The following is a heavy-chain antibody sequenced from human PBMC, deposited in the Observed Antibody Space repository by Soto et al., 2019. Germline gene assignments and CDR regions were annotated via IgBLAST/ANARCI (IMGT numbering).Heavy chain of an antibody. D-gene: IGHD1-1*01. Sequence: SETLSLTCTVSGGSVTSGSYYWSWIRQPPGKGLEWIGYIYYSGYTNYNPSLKSRVTISVDTSKNQVYLKLSSVAAADTAVYYCARDLRYSEFDPWGRGTLVTVSS. J-gene: IGHJ5*02. V-gene: IGHV4-61*01. CDR1: GGSVTSGSYY. CDR3: ARDLRYSEFDP. CDR2: IYYSGYT.